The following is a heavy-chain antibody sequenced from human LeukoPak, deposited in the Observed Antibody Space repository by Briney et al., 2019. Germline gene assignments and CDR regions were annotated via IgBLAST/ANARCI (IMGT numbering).Heavy chain of an antibody. CDR1: GFTFDNYA. D-gene: IGHD6-19*01. V-gene: IGHV3-9*01. CDR2: ISWDSGYI. Sequence: GGSLRLSCAASGFTFDNYAMHWVRQAPGKGLEWLSIISWDSGYIGYADSVKGRFTISRDNAKKSLDLQMNSLRAEDTAFYYCAKVRGTYSSGYFFDYWGQGTLVTVSS. CDR3: AKVRGTYSSGYFFDY. J-gene: IGHJ4*02.